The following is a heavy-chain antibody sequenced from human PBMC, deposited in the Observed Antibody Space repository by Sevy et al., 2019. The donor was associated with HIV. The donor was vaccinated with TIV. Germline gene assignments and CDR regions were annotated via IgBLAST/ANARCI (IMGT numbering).Heavy chain of an antibody. CDR2: IRSKADSYAT. J-gene: IGHJ4*02. CDR1: GFTFSGSV. Sequence: GGSLRLSCAASGFTFSGSVIYWVRQPSGKVLEWVGRIRSKADSYATAYAASVKGRFTISRDDSKNTAFLLMNVLKTEDTAVYYCATPTMTSLDYFDYWGQGTLVTVSS. CDR3: ATPTMTSLDYFDY. D-gene: IGHD2-2*01. V-gene: IGHV3-73*01.